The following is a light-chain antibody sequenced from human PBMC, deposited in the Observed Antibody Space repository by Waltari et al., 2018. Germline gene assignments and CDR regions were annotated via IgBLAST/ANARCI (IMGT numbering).Light chain of an antibody. CDR2: ENS. CDR1: SSNIGNNY. V-gene: IGLV1-51*02. Sequence: QSVLTQPPSVSAAPGQRVTISCSGGSSNIGNNYVSWYRQFPGTAPKLLIYENSERPSGIPVRCSGSKSGTSATLDITGLQAGDEADYCCGTWDSSLSGAVFGGGTHLTVL. CDR3: GTWDSSLSGAV. J-gene: IGLJ7*01.